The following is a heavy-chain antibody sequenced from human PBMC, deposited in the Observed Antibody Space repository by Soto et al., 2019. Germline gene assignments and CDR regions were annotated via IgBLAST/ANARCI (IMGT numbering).Heavy chain of an antibody. J-gene: IGHJ6*02. CDR3: ARSYCTNGVCYTYYYCDRDG. V-gene: IGHV1-69*13. Sequence: ASVKVSCKASGGTFSSYSISWVRQAPGQGLEWMGGIIPIFGTANYAQKFQGRVTITADESTSTAYMELSSLRSEDTAVYYCARSYCTNGVCYTYYYCDRDGWCQGTTVTGS. CDR1: GGTFSSYS. CDR2: IIPIFGTA. D-gene: IGHD2-8*01.